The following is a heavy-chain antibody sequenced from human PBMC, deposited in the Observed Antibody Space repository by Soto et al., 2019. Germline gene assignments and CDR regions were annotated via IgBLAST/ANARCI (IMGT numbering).Heavy chain of an antibody. CDR3: AHMRRNIHIVVVPAVDFDY. V-gene: IGHV2-5*02. CDR2: IYWDDDK. D-gene: IGHD2-2*01. CDR1: GFSLSTSGVG. Sequence: QITLKESGPTLVNPTQTLTLTCTFSGFSLSTSGVGVGWIRQPPGKALEWLAFIYWDDDKRYIPSLKSRLTITKDTSKNQVVLTMTNMDPVDTATYYCAHMRRNIHIVVVPAVDFDYWGQGTLVTVSS. J-gene: IGHJ4*02.